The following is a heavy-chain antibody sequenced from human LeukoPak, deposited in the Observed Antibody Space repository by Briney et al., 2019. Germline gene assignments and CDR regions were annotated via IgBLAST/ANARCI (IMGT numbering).Heavy chain of an antibody. CDR2: IIPIFGTA. CDR3: GCTAARLRGNWFDT. D-gene: IGHD3-10*01. V-gene: IGHV1-69*05. CDR1: GGTFSSYA. J-gene: IGHJ5*02. Sequence: SVKVSCKASGGTFSSYAISWVRHAPGQGLEGMGGIIPIFGTANYAQKFQGRVTITTDESTSTAYMELSSLRSEDTAVYYCGCTAARLRGNWFDTWGQGTLVTVSS.